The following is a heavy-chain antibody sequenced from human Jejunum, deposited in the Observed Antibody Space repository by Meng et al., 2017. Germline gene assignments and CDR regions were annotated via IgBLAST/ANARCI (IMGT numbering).Heavy chain of an antibody. V-gene: IGHV3-74*01. CDR1: GFNFSRYW. CDR2: IDTGGGTT. D-gene: IGHD2/OR15-2a*01. Sequence: EVQLVESGGGLVQPGGSLRLSCAASGFNFSRYWFHWVRQVPGKGLVWVSRIDTGGGTTNYADSVRGRFTIYRDNAESTLYLQMNSLTAEDTGVYYCGRDLGGFYGVWGRGALVTVSS. J-gene: IGHJ4*02. CDR3: GRDLGGFYGV.